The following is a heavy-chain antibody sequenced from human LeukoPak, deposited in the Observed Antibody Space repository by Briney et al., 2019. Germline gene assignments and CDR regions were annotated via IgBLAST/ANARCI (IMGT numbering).Heavy chain of an antibody. D-gene: IGHD2-2*01. CDR1: GGSISSYY. Sequence: PSETLSLTCTVSGGSISSYYWSWIRQPPGKGLEWIGYIYYSGSTNYNPSLKSRVTISVDTSKNQFSLKLSSVTAADTAVYYCARVYCSSTSCYPPRPDFDYWGQGTLVTVSS. CDR2: IYYSGST. CDR3: ARVYCSSTSCYPPRPDFDY. V-gene: IGHV4-59*08. J-gene: IGHJ4*02.